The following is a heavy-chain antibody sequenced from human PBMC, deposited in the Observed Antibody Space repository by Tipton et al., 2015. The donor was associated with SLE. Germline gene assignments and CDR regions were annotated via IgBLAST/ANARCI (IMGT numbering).Heavy chain of an antibody. J-gene: IGHJ4*02. V-gene: IGHV4-59*07. Sequence: TLSLTCTVSGGSITSYYWSWIRQPPGKGLEWIGYMYYSGSTNYNPSLKSRVTISVDTSKNQFSLKLNSVTAADTAVYYCARHRLDYDYVWGSYRYLDYWGQGILVTVSS. CDR3: ARHRLDYDYVWGSYRYLDY. D-gene: IGHD3-16*02. CDR2: MYYSGST. CDR1: GGSITSYY.